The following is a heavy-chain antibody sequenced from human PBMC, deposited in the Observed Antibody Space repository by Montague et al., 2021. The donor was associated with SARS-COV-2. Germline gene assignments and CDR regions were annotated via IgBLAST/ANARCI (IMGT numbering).Heavy chain of an antibody. CDR2: IDNSGST. V-gene: IGHV4-59*01. Sequence: SETLSLTCTASGGSIGAYYWSWIQQPPGKGLEWIGYIDNSGSTNHNPSLESRVTMLVDTSKNQFSLKLNSVTAADTAVYYCARHGGNDAFDIWGRGTMVTVTS. CDR3: ARHGGNDAFDI. CDR1: GGSIGAYY. D-gene: IGHD4-23*01. J-gene: IGHJ3*02.